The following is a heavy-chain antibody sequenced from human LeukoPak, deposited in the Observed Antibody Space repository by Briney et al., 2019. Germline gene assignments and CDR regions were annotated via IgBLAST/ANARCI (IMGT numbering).Heavy chain of an antibody. CDR1: GFTFSTYW. D-gene: IGHD5-18*01. Sequence: GGSLRLSCAASGFTFSTYWMSWVRQAPGKGLEWVANIKQDGSEKYYVDSVKGRFTISRDNAKNSLFLQINSLRAEDTAVYYCTKDDGNNYGCLDYWGQGTLVTVSS. V-gene: IGHV3-7*04. CDR3: TKDDGNNYGCLDY. CDR2: IKQDGSEK. J-gene: IGHJ4*02.